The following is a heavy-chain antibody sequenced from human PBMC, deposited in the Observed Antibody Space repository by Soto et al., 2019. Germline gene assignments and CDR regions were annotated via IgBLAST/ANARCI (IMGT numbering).Heavy chain of an antibody. CDR2: IYYSGST. CDR3: ATRTDYYYGSGSLGGMDV. CDR1: GGSISSGSYY. D-gene: IGHD3-10*01. J-gene: IGHJ6*02. V-gene: IGHV4-31*03. Sequence: QVQPQESGPGLVKPSQSLSLTCTVSGGSISSGSYYWSGIRQLPGKGVERIGYIYYSGSTYYNPSLKSRVTITVDTSKNQFSLKLNSVTAADTAVYYCATRTDYYYGSGSLGGMDVWGQGTTVTVSS.